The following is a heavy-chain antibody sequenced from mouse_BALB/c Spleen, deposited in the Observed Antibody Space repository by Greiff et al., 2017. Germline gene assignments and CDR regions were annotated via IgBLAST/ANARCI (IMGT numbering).Heavy chain of an antibody. Sequence: EAQGVESGGGLVQPGGSLRLSCATSGFTFTDYYMSWVRQPPGKALEWLGFIRNKANGYTTEYSASVKGRFTISRDNSQSILYLQMNTLRAEDSATYYCARTYDGYYFDYWGQGTTLTVSS. CDR1: GFTFTDYY. CDR2: IRNKANGYTT. CDR3: ARTYDGYYFDY. D-gene: IGHD2-3*01. J-gene: IGHJ2*01. V-gene: IGHV7-3*02.